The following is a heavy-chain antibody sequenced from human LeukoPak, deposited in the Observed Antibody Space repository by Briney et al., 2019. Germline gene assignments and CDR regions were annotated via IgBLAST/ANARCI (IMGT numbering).Heavy chain of an antibody. CDR3: AKNRLFITLVNMDV. CDR2: ISGSGGNT. V-gene: IGHV3-23*01. CDR1: GFTFGSYA. D-gene: IGHD3-10*01. J-gene: IGHJ6*03. Sequence: PGGSLRLSCEVSGFTFGSYAMTWVRRAPGKGLEWASAISGSGGNTHYADSVKGRFTISRDNSKNTLYLQMNSLRVEDTAVYYCAKNRLFITLVNMDVWGKGTTVTVSS.